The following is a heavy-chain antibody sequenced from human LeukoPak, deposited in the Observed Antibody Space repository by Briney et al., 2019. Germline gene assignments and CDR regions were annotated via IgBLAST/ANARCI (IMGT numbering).Heavy chain of an antibody. V-gene: IGHV1-8*01. D-gene: IGHD2-21*01. CDR3: AIGEIGGGYWYFDL. CDR1: GYTFTSYD. Sequence: ASVKVSCKASGYTFTSYDINWVRQATGQGLEWMGWMNPNSGNTGYAQKFQGRVTMTRNTSISTAYMELSSLRSEDTAVYYCAIGEIGGGYWYFDLWGRGTLVTVSS. J-gene: IGHJ2*01. CDR2: MNPNSGNT.